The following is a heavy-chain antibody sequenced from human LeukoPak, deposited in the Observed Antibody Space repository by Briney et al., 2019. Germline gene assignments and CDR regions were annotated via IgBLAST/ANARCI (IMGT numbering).Heavy chain of an antibody. J-gene: IGHJ4*02. CDR1: GYTFTGYY. V-gene: IGHV1-2*06. CDR3: ARGVSLVGVDFDY. D-gene: IGHD1-26*01. Sequence: ASVKVSCKASGYTFTGYYMHWVRQAPGQGLEWMGRINPNSGGTNYTQKFQGRVTMTRDTSISTAYMELSRLRSDDTAVYYCARGVSLVGVDFDYWGQGTLVTVSS. CDR2: INPNSGGT.